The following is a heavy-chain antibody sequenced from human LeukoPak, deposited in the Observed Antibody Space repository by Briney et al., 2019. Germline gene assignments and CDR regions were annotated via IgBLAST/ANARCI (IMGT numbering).Heavy chain of an antibody. CDR2: ISSGSGTI. V-gene: IGHV3-48*02. CDR3: ARTSGYNYYFDY. D-gene: IGHD3-3*01. CDR1: GFTYIRDG. Sequence: GGPLRLSCAGSGFTYIRDGMNWVRQAPGKALEGLSFISSGSGTIYYADTVKGGFTISGDNAKKSLYLQMNNLRDEDTAVYFCARTSGYNYYFDYWGQGTLVTVSS. J-gene: IGHJ4*02.